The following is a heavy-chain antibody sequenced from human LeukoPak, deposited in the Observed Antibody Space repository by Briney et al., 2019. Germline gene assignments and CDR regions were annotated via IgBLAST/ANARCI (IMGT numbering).Heavy chain of an antibody. D-gene: IGHD6-13*01. Sequence: ASVTVSCKSSGYTFTGYYMHWVRQAPGQGRAWMGWINPNSGGTNYAQKFQGRVTMTRDTSISTAYMELSRLRSDDTAVYYCARRARYSSSWYLLDYWGQGTLVTVSS. CDR3: ARRARYSSSWYLLDY. CDR2: INPNSGGT. CDR1: GYTFTGYY. V-gene: IGHV1-2*02. J-gene: IGHJ4*02.